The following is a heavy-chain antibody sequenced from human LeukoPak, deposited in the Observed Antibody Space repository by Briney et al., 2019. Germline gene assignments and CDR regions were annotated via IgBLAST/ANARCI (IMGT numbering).Heavy chain of an antibody. CDR1: GFTFSSYA. V-gene: IGHV3-23*01. J-gene: IGHJ6*03. CDR2: ISGSGGST. D-gene: IGHD4/OR15-4a*01. Sequence: GGSLRLSCAASGFTFSSYAMSWVRQAPGKGLEWVSAISGSGGSTYYADSVKGRFTVSRDNAKNSLYLQMNSLRAEDTAVYYCARSRSAKNYYYYYMDVWGKGTTVTVSS. CDR3: ARSRSAKNYYYYYMDV.